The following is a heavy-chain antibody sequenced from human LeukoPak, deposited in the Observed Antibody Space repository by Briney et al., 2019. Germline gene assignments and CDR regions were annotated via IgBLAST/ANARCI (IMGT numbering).Heavy chain of an antibody. CDR2: ISSSSSYI. CDR1: GFTFSSYS. Sequence: PGGSLRLSCAASGFTFSSYSMNWVRQAPGKGLEWVSSISSSSSYIYYADSVKGRFTISRDNAKNSLYLQMNSLRAEDTAVYFCASQRHHRVAVAGSFDYWGQGTLVSVSP. V-gene: IGHV3-21*04. CDR3: ASQRHHRVAVAGSFDY. D-gene: IGHD6-19*01. J-gene: IGHJ4*02.